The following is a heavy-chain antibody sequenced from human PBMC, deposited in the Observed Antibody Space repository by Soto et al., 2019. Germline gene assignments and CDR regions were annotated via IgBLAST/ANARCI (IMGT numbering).Heavy chain of an antibody. CDR2: FDPEDGET. CDR3: ATPSTLGRNAFDI. Sequence: GASVKVSCKVSGYTLTELSMHCVRQAPGKGLEWMGGFDPEDGETIYAQKFQGRVTMTEDTSTDTAYMELSSLRSEDTAVYYCATPSTLGRNAFDIWGQGTMVTVSS. CDR1: GYTLTELS. J-gene: IGHJ3*02. V-gene: IGHV1-24*01.